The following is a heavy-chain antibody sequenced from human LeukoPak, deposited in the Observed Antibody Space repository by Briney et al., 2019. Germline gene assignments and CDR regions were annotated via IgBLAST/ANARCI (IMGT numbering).Heavy chain of an antibody. CDR2: IRGSSTSM. J-gene: IGHJ4*02. D-gene: IGHD2-8*01. V-gene: IGHV3-21*01. CDR1: GFTFSNYW. CDR3: ARTPYCTNGICYNRYYFDF. Sequence: GGSLRLSCAASGFTFSNYWMSWVRQAPGKGLEWVSSIRGSSTSMYYADSVKGRFSISRDNAKNSLYLQMDSLRAEDTAVYYCARTPYCTNGICYNRYYFDFWGQGALVTVSS.